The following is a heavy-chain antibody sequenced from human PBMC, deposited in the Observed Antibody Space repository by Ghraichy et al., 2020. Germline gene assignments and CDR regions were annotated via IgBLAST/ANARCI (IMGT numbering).Heavy chain of an antibody. Sequence: SETLSLTCTVSGGSISSYYRNWIRQPPGKGLEWIGYIYYSGSTNYNSSPKSRVTISVDPSKNQFPLKLSSVTAADTAVYYCARDVVPSATKYGLDVWGQGTTGTVSS. CDR3: ARDVVPSATKYGLDV. D-gene: IGHD2-2*01. J-gene: IGHJ6*02. CDR1: GGSISSYY. V-gene: IGHV4-59*01. CDR2: IYYSGST.